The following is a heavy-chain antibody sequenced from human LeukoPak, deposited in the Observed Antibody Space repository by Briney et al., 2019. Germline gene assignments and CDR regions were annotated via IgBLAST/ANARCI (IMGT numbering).Heavy chain of an antibody. CDR1: GYSFPNYW. J-gene: IGHJ3*02. CDR2: IYPLDSDT. V-gene: IGHV5-51*01. Sequence: RGESLKISCKGSGYSFPNYWIGWVRQMSGKGLEWMGIIYPLDSDTRYSPSFQGHVTISADTSISTAYLQWSSLKASNTAMYYCASAFRDSSGYPENDAFDMWGQGTMVTVSS. D-gene: IGHD3-22*01. CDR3: ASAFRDSSGYPENDAFDM.